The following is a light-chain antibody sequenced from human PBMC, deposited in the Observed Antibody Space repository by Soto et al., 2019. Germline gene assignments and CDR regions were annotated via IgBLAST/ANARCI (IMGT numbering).Light chain of an antibody. CDR3: SAYTARSTLV. CDR2: EVR. V-gene: IGLV2-14*01. CDR1: MRDVGAYNL. J-gene: IGLJ3*02. Sequence: QSALTQPASVSGSAGQSITLSCSGTMRDVGAYNLVSWYQQHPGTAPKLIIYEVRNRPSGISSRFSGSRSGNTASLTISGLQSEDEGYYYCSAYTARSTLVFGGGTKVTVL.